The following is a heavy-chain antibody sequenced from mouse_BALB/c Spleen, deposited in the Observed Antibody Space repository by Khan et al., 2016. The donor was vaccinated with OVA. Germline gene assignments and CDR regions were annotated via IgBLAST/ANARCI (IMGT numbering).Heavy chain of an antibody. D-gene: IGHD2-13*01. CDR3: ARRDYYDDYAFAY. CDR1: GYSITSEYT. V-gene: IGHV3-2*02. CDR2: ISYSGNT. Sequence: EVQLLESGPGLVKPSQSLSLTCTVTGYSITSEYTWNWIRQFPGNKLEWMGFISYSGNTRYNPSLKSRISITRDTSKNQFFLQLNSVTSEDTATYYCARRDYYDDYAFAYWGQGTLVTVSA. J-gene: IGHJ3*01.